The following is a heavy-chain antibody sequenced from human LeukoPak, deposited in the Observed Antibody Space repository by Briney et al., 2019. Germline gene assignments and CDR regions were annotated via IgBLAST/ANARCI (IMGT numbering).Heavy chain of an antibody. CDR3: AKGQVLIRGYFDY. J-gene: IGHJ4*02. V-gene: IGHV3-23*01. CDR1: GFTFSSYA. CDR2: ISGSGGST. D-gene: IGHD3-16*01. Sequence: PGRSLRLSCAASGFTFSSYAMSWVRQAPGKGLEWVSAISGSGGSTYYADSVKGRFTISRDNSKNTLYLQMNSLRAEDTAVYYCAKGQVLIRGYFDYWVQGTLVTVSS.